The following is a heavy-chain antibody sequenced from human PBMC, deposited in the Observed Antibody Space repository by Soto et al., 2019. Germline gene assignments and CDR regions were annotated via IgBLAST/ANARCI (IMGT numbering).Heavy chain of an antibody. Sequence: ASVKVSCKASGYTFTSYGISWVRQAPGQGLEWMGWISAYNGNTNYAQKLQGRVTTSVDTSKNQFSLKLSSVTAADTAVYYCARAIMTTVTTGYYYGMDVWGQGTTVTVSS. CDR3: ARAIMTTVTTGYYYGMDV. CDR1: GYTFTSYG. D-gene: IGHD4-17*01. V-gene: IGHV1-18*01. CDR2: ISAYNGNT. J-gene: IGHJ6*02.